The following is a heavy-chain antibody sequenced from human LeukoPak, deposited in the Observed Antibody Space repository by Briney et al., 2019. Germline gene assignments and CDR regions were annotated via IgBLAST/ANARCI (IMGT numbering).Heavy chain of an antibody. V-gene: IGHV3-48*03. CDR2: ISSGGSTI. CDR3: ARALDYDLLAGSWINYFDY. D-gene: IGHD3-9*01. Sequence: GGSLRLSCAASGFTFSSYEMNWVRQAPGKGLEWVSYISSGGSTIYYADSVKGRFTISRDNAKNSLYLQLNSLRAEDTAVYYCARALDYDLLAGSWINYFDYWGQGTLVTVSS. J-gene: IGHJ4*02. CDR1: GFTFSSYE.